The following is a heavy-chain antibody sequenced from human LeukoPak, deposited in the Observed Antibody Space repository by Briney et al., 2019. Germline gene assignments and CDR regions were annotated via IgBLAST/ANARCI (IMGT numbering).Heavy chain of an antibody. CDR1: GFTLRSEW. Sequence: PGGSLRLSCAASGFTLRSEWMSWLRQTPEKGLEWVANIKPDGSATAYVDSVKGRFTISRDNAKNSLFLQMNSLRAEDTAVYYCARVEGLLWFGIDAFDIWGQGTMVTVSS. J-gene: IGHJ3*02. V-gene: IGHV3-7*01. CDR3: ARVEGLLWFGIDAFDI. D-gene: IGHD3-10*01. CDR2: IKPDGSAT.